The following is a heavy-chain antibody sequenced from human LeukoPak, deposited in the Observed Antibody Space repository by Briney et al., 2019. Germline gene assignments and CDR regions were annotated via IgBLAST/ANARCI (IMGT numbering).Heavy chain of an antibody. CDR3: ARGPEGYYYYYYMDV. CDR1: GYTFTSYY. V-gene: IGHV1-46*01. Sequence: ASVKVSCKASGYTFTSYYMHWVRQAPGQGLEWMGIINPSGGSTSYAQKFQGRVTMTRDMSTSTVYMELSRLRSDDTAVYYCARGPEGYYYYYYMDVWGKGTTVTVSS. J-gene: IGHJ6*03. CDR2: INPSGGST.